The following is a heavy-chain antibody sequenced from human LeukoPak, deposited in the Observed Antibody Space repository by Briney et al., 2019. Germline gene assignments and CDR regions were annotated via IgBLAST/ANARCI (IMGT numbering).Heavy chain of an antibody. V-gene: IGHV3-21*04. Sequence: GGSLRLSCAASGFTFNTFTMNWVRQAPGKGLEWVASISSGANHIYYADSVKGRLTISRDNAKTSLYLQMTSLRAEDTAVYYCAKDHQYYYDSSGYFGPDYWGQGTLVTVSS. J-gene: IGHJ4*02. CDR2: ISSGANHI. D-gene: IGHD3-22*01. CDR3: AKDHQYYYDSSGYFGPDY. CDR1: GFTFNTFT.